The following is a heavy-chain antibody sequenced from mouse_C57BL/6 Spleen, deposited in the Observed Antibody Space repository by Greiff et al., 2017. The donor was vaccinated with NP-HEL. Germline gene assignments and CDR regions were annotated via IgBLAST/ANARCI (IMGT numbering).Heavy chain of an antibody. CDR1: GYTFTDHT. D-gene: IGHD1-1*01. V-gene: IGHV1-78*01. CDR2: IYPRDGST. J-gene: IGHJ2*01. Sequence: VQLQQSDAELVKPGASVKISCKVSGYTFTDHTIHWMKQRPEQGLEWIGYIYPRDGSTKYNEKFKGKATLTADKSSSTTYMQLNILTSEDSAVYFCARESLLTTVVATGDYWGQGTTLTVSS. CDR3: ARESLLTTVVATGDY.